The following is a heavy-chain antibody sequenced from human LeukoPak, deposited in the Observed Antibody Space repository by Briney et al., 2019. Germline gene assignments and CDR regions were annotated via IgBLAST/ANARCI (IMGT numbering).Heavy chain of an antibody. D-gene: IGHD6-13*01. V-gene: IGHV3-7*01. CDR3: ARSPYSSSWSYFDY. CDR2: IKQDGSET. Sequence: GGSLRLSCAASGFTFSSYWMSWVRQAPGKGLEWVANIKQDGSETYYVDSVKGRFTISRDNAKNSLYLQMNSLRAEDTAVYYCARSPYSSSWSYFDYWGQGTLVTVSS. J-gene: IGHJ4*02. CDR1: GFTFSSYW.